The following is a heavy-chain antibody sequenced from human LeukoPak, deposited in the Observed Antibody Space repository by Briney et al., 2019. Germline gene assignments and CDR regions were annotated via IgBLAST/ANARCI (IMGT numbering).Heavy chain of an antibody. CDR3: AKPTGDTGWYGLFEY. D-gene: IGHD6-19*01. V-gene: IGHV3-74*01. J-gene: IGHJ4*02. CDR1: GFSFSSHV. Sequence: QAGGSLRLSCAASGFSFSSHVMHWIRQAPGKGLEWVSRIHNDGSTTAYVDSVKGRFTISRDNAKNTLYLQMNSLRAEDTAVYYCAKPTGDTGWYGLFEYWGQGTLVTVSS. CDR2: IHNDGSTT.